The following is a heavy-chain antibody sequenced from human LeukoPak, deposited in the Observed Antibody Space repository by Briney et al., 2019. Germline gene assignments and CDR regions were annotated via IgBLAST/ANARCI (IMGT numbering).Heavy chain of an antibody. CDR3: ARLELNDYGGNGAFDI. J-gene: IGHJ3*02. Sequence: SETLSLTCTVSGGSISSSSYYWGWIRQPPGKGLEWIGSIYYSGSTYYNPSLKSRVTISVDTSKNQFSLKLSSVTAADTAVYYCARLELNDYGGNGAFDIWGQGTMVTVSS. V-gene: IGHV4-39*01. CDR2: IYYSGST. D-gene: IGHD4-23*01. CDR1: GGSISSSSYY.